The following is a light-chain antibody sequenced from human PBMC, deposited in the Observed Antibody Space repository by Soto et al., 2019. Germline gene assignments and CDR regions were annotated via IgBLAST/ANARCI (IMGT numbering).Light chain of an antibody. CDR3: QHLNDYRYT. Sequence: DIQLTQSPSFLSASVGDRVTITCRARQAISSSLAWYQHNPGKAPKLLVYAASTLQNGVPSSFSGSGSGTEFSLTICCLQREDFATYYGQHLNDYRYTFGQGTKVEIK. CDR1: QAISSS. J-gene: IGKJ2*01. CDR2: AAS. V-gene: IGKV1-9*01.